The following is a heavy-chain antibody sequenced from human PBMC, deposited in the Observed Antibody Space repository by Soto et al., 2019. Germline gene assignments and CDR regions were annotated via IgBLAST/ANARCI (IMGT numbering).Heavy chain of an antibody. CDR1: GFTFSSYT. CDR2: ISGSGGST. J-gene: IGHJ4*02. V-gene: IGHV3-23*01. CDR3: AKGSSGWYERFDY. Sequence: EVQLLESGGGLVQPGGSLRLSCAASGFTFSSYTMSWVRQAPGKXXEWVSAISGSGGSTYYADSVKGRFTISKDNSKNTLYLQMNSLRAEDTAVYYCAKGSSGWYERFDYWGQGTLVTVSS. D-gene: IGHD6-19*01.